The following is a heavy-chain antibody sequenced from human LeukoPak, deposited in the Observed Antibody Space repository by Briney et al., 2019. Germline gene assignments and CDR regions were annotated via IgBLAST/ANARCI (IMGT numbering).Heavy chain of an antibody. CDR1: GFTFSNFA. CDR2: IVGSSST. Sequence: GGSLRLSCAASGFTFSNFAMTWVRQAPGKGLEWVSSIVGSSSTYYADSLKGRFTISRDNAKNSLYLQMNSLRAEDTAVYYCASDSYSPEYFQHWGQGTLVTVSS. J-gene: IGHJ1*01. CDR3: ASDSYSPEYFQH. V-gene: IGHV3-21*01. D-gene: IGHD2-15*01.